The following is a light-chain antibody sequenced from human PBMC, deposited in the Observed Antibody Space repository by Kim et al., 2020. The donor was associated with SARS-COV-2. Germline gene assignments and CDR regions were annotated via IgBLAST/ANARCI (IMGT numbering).Light chain of an antibody. CDR2: KDS. CDR3: QSADSSGTFV. J-gene: IGLJ1*01. CDR1: TLPKQY. Sequence: VSPGQTARITCSGDTLPKQYAYWYQQKPGQAPVLVIYKDSERPSGIPERFSGSSSGTTVTLTISGVQAEDEADYYCQSADSSGTFVFGTGTKVTVL. V-gene: IGLV3-25*03.